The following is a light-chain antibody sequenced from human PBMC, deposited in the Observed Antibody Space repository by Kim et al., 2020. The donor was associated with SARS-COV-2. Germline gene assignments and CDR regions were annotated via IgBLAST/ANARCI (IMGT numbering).Light chain of an antibody. CDR3: QAWDSSIAV. J-gene: IGLJ3*02. V-gene: IGLV3-1*01. CDR1: KLGDKY. CDR2: EDN. Sequence: SYELTQPPSVSVSPGQTASITCSGDKLGDKYAYWYQQKPGLSPVLVIYEDNKRPSGIPERFSGSNSGNTGTLTISGTQAMDEADYYCQAWDSSIAVFGGGTQLTVL.